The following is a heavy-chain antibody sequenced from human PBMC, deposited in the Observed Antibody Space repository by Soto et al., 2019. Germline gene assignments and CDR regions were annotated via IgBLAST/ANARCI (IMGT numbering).Heavy chain of an antibody. Sequence: PGGSLRLSCAASGFTLGVYSMNWVRQAPGKGLEWVSSISSSNNFIYYAESIKGRFTISRDNAENSVYLQMSSLRAEDTAVYYCARWRANWDDSFDIWGQGTMVTVSS. D-gene: IGHD7-27*01. CDR2: ISSSNNFI. CDR1: GFTLGVYS. V-gene: IGHV3-21*01. J-gene: IGHJ3*02. CDR3: ARWRANWDDSFDI.